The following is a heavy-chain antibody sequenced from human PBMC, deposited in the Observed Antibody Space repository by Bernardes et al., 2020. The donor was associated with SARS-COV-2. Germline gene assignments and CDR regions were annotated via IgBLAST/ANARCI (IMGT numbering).Heavy chain of an antibody. Sequence: GWSLRLSCAASGFTFSSSDMHWVRQATGQGLEWVSAIGTAGDTYYPGSVKGRFTISRENAKNSLYLQMNSLRAGDTAVYYCARGGTGTTYYYYYGMDVWGQGTTVTVSS. CDR1: GFTFSSSD. CDR3: ARGGTGTTYYYYYGMDV. CDR2: IGTAGDT. J-gene: IGHJ6*02. D-gene: IGHD1-1*01. V-gene: IGHV3-13*01.